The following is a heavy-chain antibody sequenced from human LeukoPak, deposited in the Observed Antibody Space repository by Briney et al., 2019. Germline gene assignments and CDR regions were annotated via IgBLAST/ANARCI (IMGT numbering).Heavy chain of an antibody. V-gene: IGHV1-69*04. J-gene: IGHJ4*02. CDR3: ARDPSVTTPGRYFDY. CDR2: IIPILGIA. CDR1: GGTFSSYA. Sequence: SVKVSCKASGGTFSSYAISWVRQAPGQGLEWMGRIIPILGIANYAQKFQGRVTITADKSTSTAYMELSSLRSEDTAVYYCARDPSVTTPGRYFDYWGQGTLVTVSS. D-gene: IGHD4-17*01.